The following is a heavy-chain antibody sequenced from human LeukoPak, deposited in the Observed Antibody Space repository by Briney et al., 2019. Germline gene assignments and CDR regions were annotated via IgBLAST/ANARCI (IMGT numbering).Heavy chain of an antibody. J-gene: IGHJ5*02. CDR3: ARGGMTTIPADLNWFDP. D-gene: IGHD5-24*01. V-gene: IGHV4-30-2*01. CDR1: GGSISSGGYS. CDR2: IYHSGST. Sequence: PSQTLSLTCAVSGGSISSGGYSWSWIRQPPGKGLEWIGYIYHSGSTYYNPSLQSRVTISVDRSKNQFSLKLSSVTAADTAVYYCARGGMTTIPADLNWFDPWGQGTLVTVSS.